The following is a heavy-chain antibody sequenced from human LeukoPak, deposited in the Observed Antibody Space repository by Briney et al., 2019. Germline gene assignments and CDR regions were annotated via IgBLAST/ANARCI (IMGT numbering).Heavy chain of an antibody. D-gene: IGHD1-1*01. CDR3: AKGGNDFYYYGLDV. CDR1: GFTFRSYG. Sequence: GGSLRLSCAASGFTFRSYGMHWVRQAPGRGLEWVAAISYDGSNEYYVDPVKGRFNISRDNSKNTLYLQMHSLRVEDTARYYCAKGGNDFYYYGLDVWGQGTTVTVSS. J-gene: IGHJ6*02. V-gene: IGHV3-30*18. CDR2: ISYDGSNE.